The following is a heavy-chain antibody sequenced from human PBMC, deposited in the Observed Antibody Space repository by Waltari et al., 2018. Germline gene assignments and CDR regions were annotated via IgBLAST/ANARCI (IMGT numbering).Heavy chain of an antibody. D-gene: IGHD2-15*01. J-gene: IGHJ4*02. CDR1: GFSDYT. CDR3: ASAPRPMVSAPFDY. CDR2: ISNSGDMT. Sequence: EVQLVESGGGLVQPGGSLRLSCSGFGFSDYTMARVRQAPGKGLEWVSGISNSGDMTSYADSVKGRFTISRDTSKNTLFLQMNGLRAEDTAIYYCASAPRPMVSAPFDYWGQGVLVTVSS. V-gene: IGHV3-23*04.